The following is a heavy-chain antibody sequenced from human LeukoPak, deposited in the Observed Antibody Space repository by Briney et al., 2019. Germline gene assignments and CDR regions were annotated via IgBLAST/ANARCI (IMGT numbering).Heavy chain of an antibody. CDR2: VDPEDGET. V-gene: IGHV1-69-2*01. Sequence: ASVKVSCKVSGYTFTDYYMHWVQQAPGKGLEWMGLVDPEDGETIYAEKFQGRVTVTADTSTDTAYMELSSLRSEDTAVYYCATSISGSSAHDYWGQGTLVTVSS. CDR1: GYTFTDYY. CDR3: ATSISGSSAHDY. J-gene: IGHJ4*02. D-gene: IGHD6-6*01.